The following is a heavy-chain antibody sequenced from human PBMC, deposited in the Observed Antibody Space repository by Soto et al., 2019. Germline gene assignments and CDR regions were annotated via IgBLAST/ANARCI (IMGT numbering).Heavy chain of an antibody. CDR3: ASLDYSTFGTNWFAP. V-gene: IGHV1-24*01. CDR2: FDPEDGET. CDR1: GYTLTELS. Sequence: ASVKVSCKVSGYTLTELSMHWVRQAPGKGLEWMGGFDPEDGETIYAQKFQGRVTMTRNTSISTAYMELSSLRSEDTAVYYCASLDYSTFGTNWFAPWGQGTLVTVSS. J-gene: IGHJ5*02. D-gene: IGHD4-4*01.